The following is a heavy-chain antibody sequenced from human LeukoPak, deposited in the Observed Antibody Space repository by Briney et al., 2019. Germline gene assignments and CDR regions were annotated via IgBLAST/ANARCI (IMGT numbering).Heavy chain of an antibody. CDR1: GYTFTSYG. V-gene: IGHV1-18*04. D-gene: IGHD4-17*01. Sequence: ASVNVSCQASGYTFTSYGISWVRQAPGQGVAGMGWISAYNGNTNYAQKLQGRVTMTTDTSTSTAYMELRSLRSDDTAVYYCARGGATVTAYYWYYGMDVWGKGTTVTVSS. CDR2: ISAYNGNT. J-gene: IGHJ6*04. CDR3: ARGGATVTAYYWYYGMDV.